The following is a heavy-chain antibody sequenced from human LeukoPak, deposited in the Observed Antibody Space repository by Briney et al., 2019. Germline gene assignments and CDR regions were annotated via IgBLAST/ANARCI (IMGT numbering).Heavy chain of an antibody. Sequence: SETLSLTCAVSGGSISSGGYSWSWIRQPPGKGLEWIGYIYHSGSTYYNPSLKSRVTISVDRSKNQFSLKLSSVTAADTAVYYCARAYDSSGYVFDYWGQGTLVTVSS. V-gene: IGHV4-30-2*01. D-gene: IGHD3-22*01. J-gene: IGHJ4*02. CDR3: ARAYDSSGYVFDY. CDR2: IYHSGST. CDR1: GGSISSGGYS.